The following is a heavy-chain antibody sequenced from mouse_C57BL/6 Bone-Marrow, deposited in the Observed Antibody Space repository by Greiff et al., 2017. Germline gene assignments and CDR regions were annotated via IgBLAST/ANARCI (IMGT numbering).Heavy chain of an antibody. Sequence: VQLQQSGPELVKPGASVKISCKASGYTFTDYYMNWVKQSHGQSLEWIGDINPNNGGTSYNQKFKGKATLTVDKSSSTAYMELRSLTSECAAVYYCAREVYYGSTFDYWGQGTTLTVSS. V-gene: IGHV1-26*01. D-gene: IGHD1-1*01. J-gene: IGHJ2*01. CDR1: GYTFTDYY. CDR2: INPNNGGT. CDR3: AREVYYGSTFDY.